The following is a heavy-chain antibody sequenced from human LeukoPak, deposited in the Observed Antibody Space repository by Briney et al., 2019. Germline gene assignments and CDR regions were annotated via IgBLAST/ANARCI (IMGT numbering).Heavy chain of an antibody. D-gene: IGHD6-13*01. CDR3: ARAGYSSSWYHRRANWFDP. Sequence: SETLSLTCAVYGGSFSGYYWSWIRQPPGKGLEWIGEINHSGSTNYNPSLKSQVTISVDTSKNQFSLKLSSVTAADTAVYYCARAGYSSSWYHRRANWFDPWGQGTLVTVSS. CDR2: INHSGST. CDR1: GGSFSGYY. V-gene: IGHV4-34*01. J-gene: IGHJ5*02.